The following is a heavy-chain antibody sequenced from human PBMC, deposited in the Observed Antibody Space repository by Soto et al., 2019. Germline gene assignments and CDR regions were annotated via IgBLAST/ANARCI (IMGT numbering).Heavy chain of an antibody. CDR1: GYTFTSYG. Sequence: QVQLVQSGAEVKKPGASVKVSCKASGYTFTSYGISWVRQAPGQGLEWMGWISAYNGNTNYAQKLQGRVTMTTDTSTSTAYMELRSLRSDDAAVYYCARDGALGENCCYYGMDVWGQGTTFTVCS. CDR2: ISAYNGNT. V-gene: IGHV1-18*01. J-gene: IGHJ6*02. D-gene: IGHD3-16*01. CDR3: ARDGALGENCCYYGMDV.